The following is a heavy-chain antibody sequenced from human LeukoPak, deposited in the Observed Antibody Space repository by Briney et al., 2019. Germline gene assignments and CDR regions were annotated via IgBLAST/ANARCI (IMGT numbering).Heavy chain of an antibody. J-gene: IGHJ4*02. CDR2: INQDGTEK. V-gene: IGHV3-7*01. CDR3: VKVAKYYYGSETYYFFEH. Sequence: GGSLRLSCAASGFTFTTYWMSWVRQLPGKGLEWVANINQDGTEKYHVDSVKGRFTISRDNAKNSLDLQMNSLRVDDTGIYYCVKVAKYYYGSETYYFFEHWGQGTPVTASS. CDR1: GFTFTTYW. D-gene: IGHD3-10*01.